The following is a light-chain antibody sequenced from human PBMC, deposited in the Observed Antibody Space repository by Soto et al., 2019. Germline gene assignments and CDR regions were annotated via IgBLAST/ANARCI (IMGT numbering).Light chain of an antibody. V-gene: IGKV1-27*01. Sequence: DIQMTQSPSSLSASVGDRVTITCRASQDISVYLAWYQQKPGKVPKLLIYSASTLQSGFPSRFSGSGSGTDFTLTISSLQPEDVETYFCQKFNTAPLTFGQGTRLEIK. CDR1: QDISVY. CDR3: QKFNTAPLT. J-gene: IGKJ5*01. CDR2: SAS.